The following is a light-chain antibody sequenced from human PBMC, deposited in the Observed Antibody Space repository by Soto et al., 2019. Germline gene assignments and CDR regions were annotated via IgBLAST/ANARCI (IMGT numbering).Light chain of an antibody. CDR3: QQSLETPRT. J-gene: IGKJ2*01. V-gene: IGKV1-39*01. Sequence: DIPMTQSPSSLSASVGDRVTITCRASQRIYTYLNWYQQRPGTAPKLLIYVASTLQSGVPSRFSGSGSGTDFTLTISSLQPEDFATYYCQQSLETPRTFGRGTKLEMK. CDR2: VAS. CDR1: QRIYTY.